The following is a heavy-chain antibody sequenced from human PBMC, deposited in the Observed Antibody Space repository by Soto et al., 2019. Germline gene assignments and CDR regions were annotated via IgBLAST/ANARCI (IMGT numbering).Heavy chain of an antibody. CDR2: ISGSGGST. J-gene: IGHJ4*02. Sequence: PGGSLRLSCAVSGFTFSSYAMSWVRQAPGKGLEWVSAISGSGGSTYYADSVKGRFTISRDNSKNTLYLQMNSLRAEDTAVYYCAKDLPKLPAAIVTPEYWGQGTLVTVPS. CDR3: AKDLPKLPAAIVTPEY. V-gene: IGHV3-23*01. CDR1: GFTFSSYA. D-gene: IGHD2-2*01.